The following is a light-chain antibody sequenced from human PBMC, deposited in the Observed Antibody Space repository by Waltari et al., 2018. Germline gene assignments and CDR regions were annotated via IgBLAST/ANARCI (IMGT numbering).Light chain of an antibody. CDR2: DVS. CDR1: SSDVGGYDY. V-gene: IGLV2-14*01. J-gene: IGLJ3*02. CDR3: TSYTSRKTRV. Sequence: QSALTQPASVSGSPGQSITISCTGSSSDVGGYDYVSLYQQHPGKAPKLMIYDVSNRPSGVSNLFSGSKSGNMASLTISGLQAEDEADYYCTSYTSRKTRVFGGGTKVTVL.